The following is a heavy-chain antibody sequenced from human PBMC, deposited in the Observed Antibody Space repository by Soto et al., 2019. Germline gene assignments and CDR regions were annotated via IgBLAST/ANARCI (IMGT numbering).Heavy chain of an antibody. Sequence: SETLSVTCSVYGWSFGVYYWSWIRQPPGKGLEWIGEINHSGSTNYNPSLKSRVTISVDTSKNQFSLKLSSVTAADTAVYYCARSGFMIVVVGDAFDIWGQGTMVTVSS. D-gene: IGHD3-22*01. J-gene: IGHJ3*02. V-gene: IGHV4-34*01. CDR3: ARSGFMIVVVGDAFDI. CDR1: GWSFGVYY. CDR2: INHSGST.